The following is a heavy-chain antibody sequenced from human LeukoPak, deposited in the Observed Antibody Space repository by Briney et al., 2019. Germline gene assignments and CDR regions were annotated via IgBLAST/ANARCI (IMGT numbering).Heavy chain of an antibody. Sequence: SETLSLTCTVSGGSTSSYYWSWIRQPPGKGLGWIGYIYYSGSTNYNPSLKSRLTISIDTSKNQFSLKLSSVTAADTAVYYCARHSGAGTGFVYWGQGTLVTVSS. CDR2: IYYSGST. V-gene: IGHV4-59*08. J-gene: IGHJ4*02. D-gene: IGHD6-19*01. CDR3: ARHSGAGTGFVY. CDR1: GGSTSSYY.